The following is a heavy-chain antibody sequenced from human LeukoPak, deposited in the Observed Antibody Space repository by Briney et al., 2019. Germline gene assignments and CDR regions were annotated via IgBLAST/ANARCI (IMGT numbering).Heavy chain of an antibody. D-gene: IGHD2-8*01. CDR1: GFTFGDYA. J-gene: IGHJ4*02. CDR3: TRDFTRLSDDY. CDR2: IRSKAYGGTT. Sequence: GGSLRLSCTASGFTFGDYAMSWFRQAPGKGLEWVGFIRSKAYGGTTEYAASVKGRFTISRDDSKSIAYLQMNSLKTEDTAVYYCTRDFTRLSDDYWGQGTLVTVSS. V-gene: IGHV3-49*03.